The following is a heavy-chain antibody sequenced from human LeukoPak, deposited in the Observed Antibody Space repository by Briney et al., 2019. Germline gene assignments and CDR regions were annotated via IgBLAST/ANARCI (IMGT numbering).Heavy chain of an antibody. CDR2: ISYDGSNK. CDR1: GFTFSSYG. CDR3: ARDPTTSGGYSYGWFDY. Sequence: GGSLRLSCAASGFTFSSYGMHWVRQAPGKGLEWVAVISYDGSNKYYADSVKGRFTISRDNSKNTLYLQMNSLRAEDTAVYYCARDPTTSGGYSYGWFDYWGQGTLVTVSS. V-gene: IGHV3-30*19. J-gene: IGHJ4*02. D-gene: IGHD5-18*01.